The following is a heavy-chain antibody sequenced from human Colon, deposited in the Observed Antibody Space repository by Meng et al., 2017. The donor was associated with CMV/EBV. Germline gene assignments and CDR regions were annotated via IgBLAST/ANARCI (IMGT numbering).Heavy chain of an antibody. CDR2: ISGSGANA. CDR3: ARGRFFDH. CDR1: GFIFSDYY. D-gene: IGHD5-24*01. Sequence: GGSLRLSCAASGFIFSDYYMSWIRQAPGKGLEWVSGISGSGANAFHADSLRGRFTISRDNSKNTVYLQMSSLRADDTAVYYCARGRFFDHWGQGTLVTVSS. J-gene: IGHJ4*02. V-gene: IGHV3-23*01.